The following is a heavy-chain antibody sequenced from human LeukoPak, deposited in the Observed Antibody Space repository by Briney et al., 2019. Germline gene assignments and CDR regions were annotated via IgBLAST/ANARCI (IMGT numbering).Heavy chain of an antibody. Sequence: ASVKVSCKASGYTFTGYYMHWVRQAPGQGLEWMGWINPNSGGTNYAQKFQGRVTMTRDTSISTAYMELSRLRSDDTAVYYCARVLVDFWSGYHDYWGQGTLVTVSS. D-gene: IGHD3-3*01. CDR1: GYTFTGYY. CDR3: ARVLVDFWSGYHDY. CDR2: INPNSGGT. J-gene: IGHJ4*02. V-gene: IGHV1-2*02.